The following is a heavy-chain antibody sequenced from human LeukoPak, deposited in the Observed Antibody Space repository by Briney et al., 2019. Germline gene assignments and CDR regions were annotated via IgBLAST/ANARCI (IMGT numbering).Heavy chain of an antibody. J-gene: IGHJ3*02. CDR3: ARESRLYAFDI. Sequence: GGSLRLSCAASGFIVSNNYMSWVRQAPGQGLEWVCVIYSAGSTYYADSVKGRFTISRDNSKNTLYLQMSSLRAEDTAVYYCARESRLYAFDIWGQGTMVTVSS. CDR2: IYSAGST. D-gene: IGHD6-13*01. CDR1: GFIVSNNY. V-gene: IGHV3-53*01.